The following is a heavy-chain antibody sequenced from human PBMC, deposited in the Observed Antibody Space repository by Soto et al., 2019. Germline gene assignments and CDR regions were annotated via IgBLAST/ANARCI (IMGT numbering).Heavy chain of an antibody. Sequence: PSETLSLTCAVYGGSFSGYYWSWIRQPPGKGLEWIGEINHSGSTNYNPSLKSRVTISVDTSKNQFSLKLSSVTAADTAVYYCARSIPISTSAENSGRDAFDIWGQGTMVTVSS. CDR3: ARSIPISTSAENSGRDAFDI. J-gene: IGHJ3*02. D-gene: IGHD2-2*02. CDR2: INHSGST. V-gene: IGHV4-34*01. CDR1: GGSFSGYY.